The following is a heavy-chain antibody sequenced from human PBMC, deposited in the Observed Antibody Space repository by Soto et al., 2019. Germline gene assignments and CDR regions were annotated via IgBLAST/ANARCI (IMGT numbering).Heavy chain of an antibody. CDR3: ARESGMGWYPYYFDY. D-gene: IGHD6-19*01. Sequence: SETLSLTCTVSGGSISSSSYYWGWIRQPPGKGLEWIGYIYYSGSTYYNPSLKSRVTISVDTSKNQFSLKLSSVTAADTAVYYCARESGMGWYPYYFDYWGQGTLVTVSS. CDR1: GGSISSSSYY. V-gene: IGHV4-39*07. J-gene: IGHJ4*02. CDR2: IYYSGST.